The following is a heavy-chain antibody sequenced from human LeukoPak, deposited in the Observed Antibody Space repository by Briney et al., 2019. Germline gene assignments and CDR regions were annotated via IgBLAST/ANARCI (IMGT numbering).Heavy chain of an antibody. Sequence: SETLSLTCTVSGGSISSSSYYWGWIRQPPGKGLEWIGSIYYSGSTYDNPALNSRVIISVDTSKNQYSLKLRSVTAADTAVYYCARLNYYDSSGSYYFDYWGQGTLVTVSS. CDR2: IYYSGST. CDR1: GGSISSSSYY. D-gene: IGHD3-22*01. V-gene: IGHV4-39*01. J-gene: IGHJ4*02. CDR3: ARLNYYDSSGSYYFDY.